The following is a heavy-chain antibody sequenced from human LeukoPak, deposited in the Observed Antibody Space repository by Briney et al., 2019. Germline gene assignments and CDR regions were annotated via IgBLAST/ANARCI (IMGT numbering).Heavy chain of an antibody. CDR2: IYSSGSTNYN. CDR3: ARQTSGGWSRPTRLFDP. D-gene: IGHD3-3*01. J-gene: IGHJ5*02. CDR1: GGSISSDY. V-gene: IGHV4-4*09. Sequence: SETLSLTCIVSGGSISSDYWSWIRQPPGKGLEWIAYIYSSGSTNYNNYNPSLKSRATISVDTPKNQFSLKLSSVTAADTAVYYCARQTSGGWSRPTRLFDPWGQGILVTVSS.